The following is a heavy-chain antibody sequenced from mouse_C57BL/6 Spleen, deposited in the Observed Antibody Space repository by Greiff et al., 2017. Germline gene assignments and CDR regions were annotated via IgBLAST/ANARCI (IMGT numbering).Heavy chain of an antibody. J-gene: IGHJ3*01. CDR1: GFTFSDYY. CDR3: ARGSYGSSYGFAY. Sequence: EVKLMESEGGLVQPGSSMKLSCTASGFTFSDYYMAWVRQVPEKGLEWVANINYDGSSTYYLDSLKSRFIISRDNAKNILYLQMSSLKSEDTATYYCARGSYGSSYGFAYWGQGTLVTVSA. D-gene: IGHD1-1*01. V-gene: IGHV5-16*01. CDR2: INYDGSST.